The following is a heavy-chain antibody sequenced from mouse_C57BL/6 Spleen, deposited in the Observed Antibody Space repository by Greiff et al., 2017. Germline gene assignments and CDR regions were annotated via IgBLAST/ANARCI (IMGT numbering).Heavy chain of an antibody. CDR1: GFTFSSYA. J-gene: IGHJ4*01. CDR3: AREGGRTGGAMDY. Sequence: EVHLVESGGGLVKPGGSLKLSCAASGFTFSSYAMSWVRQTPEKRLEWVATISDGGSYTYYPDNVKGRFTISRDNAKNNLYLQMSHLKSEDTAMYYCAREGGRTGGAMDYWGQGTSVTVSS. V-gene: IGHV5-4*01. CDR2: ISDGGSYT.